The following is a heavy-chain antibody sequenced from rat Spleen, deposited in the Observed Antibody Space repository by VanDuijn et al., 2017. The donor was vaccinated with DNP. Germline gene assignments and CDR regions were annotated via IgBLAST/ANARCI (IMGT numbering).Heavy chain of an antibody. V-gene: IGHV3-1*01. CDR1: XYSXXXNY. J-gene: IGHJ2*01. D-gene: IGHD1-8*01. CDR3: ARGVYGSYDYWYFDY. Sequence: EVQXXESXXGLVKPXXXLSXXXSVXXYSXXXNYXXXIRXXPGNKMEWSGHRSYSGNTSYNPSLKSRSAITRDTSKNQFFLQLNSVTTEDTATYYGARGVYGSYDYWYFDYWGQGVMVTVSS. CDR2: RSYSGNT.